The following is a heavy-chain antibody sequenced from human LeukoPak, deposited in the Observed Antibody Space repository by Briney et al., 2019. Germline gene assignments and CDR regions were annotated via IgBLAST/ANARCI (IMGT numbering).Heavy chain of an antibody. V-gene: IGHV1-8*01. CDR3: ARVSTYFGVVTDFDY. CDR2: MNPNSGNT. J-gene: IGHJ4*02. CDR1: VYTFTSYD. Sequence: ASVKVSCKASVYTFTSYDINWVRQATGQGLEWMGWMNPNSGNTGYAQKFQGRVTMTRNTSISTAYMELSSLRSEDTAVYYCARVSTYFGVVTDFDYWAQGTLVTVSS. D-gene: IGHD3-3*01.